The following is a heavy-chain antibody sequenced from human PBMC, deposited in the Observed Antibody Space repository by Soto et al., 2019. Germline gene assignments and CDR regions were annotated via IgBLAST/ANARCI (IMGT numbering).Heavy chain of an antibody. CDR2: INNDGSRT. J-gene: IGHJ3*02. V-gene: IGHV3-74*01. CDR1: GFTFSSYW. Sequence: GGSLRLSCAASGFTFSSYWMYWVRQAPGKGLVWVSRINNDGSRTAYADSVKGRFTISRDNARNTLYLQMNSLRADDTAVYYCARVLRDSSGWPPEGADIWGQGTMVTVSS. CDR3: ARVLRDSSGWPPEGADI. D-gene: IGHD6-19*01.